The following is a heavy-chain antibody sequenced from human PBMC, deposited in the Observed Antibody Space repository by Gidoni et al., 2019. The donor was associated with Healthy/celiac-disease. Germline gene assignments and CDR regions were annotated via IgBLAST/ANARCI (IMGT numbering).Heavy chain of an antibody. J-gene: IGHJ5*02. D-gene: IGHD3-10*01. CDR2: IIPIFGTA. CDR1: GATFSSYA. CDR3: AIMVRGVIWGGWFDP. V-gene: IGHV1-69*06. Sequence: QVQLVQSGAEVKQPVSSVKVSCQASGATFSSYAISWVRQAPGQGLEWMGGIIPIFGTANYAQKFQGRVTITADKSTSTAYMELSSLRSEDTAVYYCAIMVRGVIWGGWFDPWGQGTLVTVSS.